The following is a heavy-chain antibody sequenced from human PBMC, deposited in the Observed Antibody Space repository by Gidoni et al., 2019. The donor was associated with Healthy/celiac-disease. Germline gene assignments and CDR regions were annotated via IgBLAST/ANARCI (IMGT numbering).Heavy chain of an antibody. D-gene: IGHD3-10*01. CDR1: GGSISSSSYY. CDR3: ARNDYYGSGSFDAFDI. J-gene: IGHJ3*02. V-gene: IGHV4-39*01. Sequence: QLQLQESGPGLVKPSETLSLTCTVSGGSISSSSYYWGWIRQPPGKGLEWIGSIYYSGSTYYNPSLKSRVTISVDTSKNQFSLKLSSVTAADTAVYYCARNDYYGSGSFDAFDIWGQGTMVTVSS. CDR2: IYYSGST.